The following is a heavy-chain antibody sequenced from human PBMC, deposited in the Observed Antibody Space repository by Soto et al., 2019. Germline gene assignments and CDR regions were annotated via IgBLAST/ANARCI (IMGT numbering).Heavy chain of an antibody. V-gene: IGHV3-11*06. CDR2: ISSSSYT. CDR3: GRVCGKEAAGPRGWFDP. Sequence: PGGSLRLSCAASGFTFSDYYMSWIRQAPGKGLEWVSYISSSSYTNYADSVKGRFTISRDNAKNSLYLQMNSLRAEDTAVYYCGRVCGKEAAGPRGWFDPWGQGTLVTVSS. D-gene: IGHD6-13*01. J-gene: IGHJ5*02. CDR1: GFTFSDYY.